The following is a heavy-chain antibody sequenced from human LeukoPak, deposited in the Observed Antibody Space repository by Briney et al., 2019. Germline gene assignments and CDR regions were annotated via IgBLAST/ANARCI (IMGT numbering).Heavy chain of an antibody. CDR3: ARDPDPLRSRYFDY. Sequence: GGSLRLSCAASGFTFSSFDMYWVRQAPGKGLECVASISRQSGASTYYAASVEGRFTISRDNSRSTLYLEIKSLRADDTAVYYCARDPDPLRSRYFDYWGQGTLVTVSS. CDR2: ISRQSGAST. CDR1: GFTFSSFD. D-gene: IGHD3-10*01. J-gene: IGHJ4*02. V-gene: IGHV3-23*01.